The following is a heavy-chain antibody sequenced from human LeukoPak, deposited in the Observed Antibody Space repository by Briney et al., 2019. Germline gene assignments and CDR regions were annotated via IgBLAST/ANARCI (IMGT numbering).Heavy chain of an antibody. CDR2: IYYSGST. J-gene: IGHJ4*02. CDR1: GGSISSGGYY. D-gene: IGHD4-17*01. Sequence: SETLSLTCTVSGGSISSGGYYWSWIRQHPGKGLEWIGYIYYSGSTNYNPSLKSRVTISVDKSKNQFSLKLSSVTAADTAVYYCSGRHDYGDYVGYFDYWGQGTLVTVSS. CDR3: SGRHDYGDYVGYFDY. V-gene: IGHV4-31*09.